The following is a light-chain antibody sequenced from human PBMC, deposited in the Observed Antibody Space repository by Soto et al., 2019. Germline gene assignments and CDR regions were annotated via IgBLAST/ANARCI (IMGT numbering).Light chain of an antibody. J-gene: IGKJ1*01. CDR1: QSVSNNY. CDR3: QQYAASPRT. V-gene: IGKV3-20*01. CDR2: GAS. Sequence: EIVLTQSPGTLSLSPRERATLSCRASQSVSNNYLAWYQHRPGQAPRLLIYGASTRAPGIPDRFSDSGSGTDFTLTISRLEPEDFAVYYCQQYAASPRTFGQGTQVEV.